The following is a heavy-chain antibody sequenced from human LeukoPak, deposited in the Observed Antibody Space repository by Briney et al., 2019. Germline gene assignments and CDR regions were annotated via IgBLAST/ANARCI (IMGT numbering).Heavy chain of an antibody. Sequence: GGSLRLSCAASGFTFSSYGMHWVRQAPGKGLEWVANIKQDGSEKYYVDSVKGRFTISGDNAKNSLYLQMNSLRAEDTAVYYCATFDYWGQGTLVTVSS. CDR2: IKQDGSEK. CDR3: ATFDY. CDR1: GFTFSSYG. V-gene: IGHV3-7*03. J-gene: IGHJ4*02.